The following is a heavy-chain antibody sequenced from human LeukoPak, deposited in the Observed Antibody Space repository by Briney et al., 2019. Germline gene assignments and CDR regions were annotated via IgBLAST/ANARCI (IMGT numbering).Heavy chain of an antibody. J-gene: IGHJ6*03. Sequence: GGSLRLSCAASGFTFSNAWMSWVRQAPGKGLEWVGRIKSKTDGGTTDYAAPGKGRFTISRDDSKNTLYLQMNSLKTEDTAVYYCTTVILDSSSWHKTAYYYYYYYMDVWGKGTTVTVSS. V-gene: IGHV3-15*01. CDR3: TTVILDSSSWHKTAYYYYYYYMDV. D-gene: IGHD6-13*01. CDR1: GFTFSNAW. CDR2: IKSKTDGGTT.